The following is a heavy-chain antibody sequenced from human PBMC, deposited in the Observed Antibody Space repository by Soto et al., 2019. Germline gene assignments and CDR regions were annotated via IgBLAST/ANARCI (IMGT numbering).Heavy chain of an antibody. J-gene: IGHJ4*02. D-gene: IGHD6-13*01. Sequence: GSLRLSCAASGFTFSSYAIHWVRQAPGKGLEWVAVISYDGSNKYYADSVKGRFTISRDNSKNTLYLQINSLRAEDTAVYYCAKTIRGGYSSSWYYFDYWGQGTLVTVSS. CDR3: AKTIRGGYSSSWYYFDY. CDR2: ISYDGSNK. V-gene: IGHV3-30-3*02. CDR1: GFTFSSYA.